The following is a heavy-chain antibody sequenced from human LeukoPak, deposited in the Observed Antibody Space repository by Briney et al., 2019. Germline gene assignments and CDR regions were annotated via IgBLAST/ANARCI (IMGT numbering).Heavy chain of an antibody. CDR1: GFTFSNYA. D-gene: IGHD3-9*01. CDR2: ITGSDGNT. V-gene: IGHV3-23*01. CDR3: ARWGDFDVLTGYYVPDF. J-gene: IGHJ4*02. Sequence: GSLRLSCAASGFTFSNYAMSWVRQAPGKGLEWVSVITGSDGNTYYADPVKGRFTISRDNSKNTLYPQMNSLRAEDTAVYYCARWGDFDVLTGYYVPDFWGQGTLVTVSS.